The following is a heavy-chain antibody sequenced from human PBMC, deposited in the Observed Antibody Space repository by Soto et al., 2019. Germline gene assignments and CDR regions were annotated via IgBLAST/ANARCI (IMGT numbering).Heavy chain of an antibody. V-gene: IGHV1-18*04. J-gene: IGHJ6*02. Sequence: VTVSCAAFFYTFTIYGISCVRQAPGHGLEWMGWISAYNGNTNYAQKLQGRVTMTTDTSTSTAYMELRSLRSDDTAVYYCARTYCSGGSCYSRYGMDGWVQGTTVTV. CDR1: FYTFTIYG. D-gene: IGHD2-15*01. CDR3: ARTYCSGGSCYSRYGMDG. CDR2: ISAYNGNT.